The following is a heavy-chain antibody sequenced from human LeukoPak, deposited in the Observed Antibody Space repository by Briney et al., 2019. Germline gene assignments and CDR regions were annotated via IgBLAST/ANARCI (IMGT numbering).Heavy chain of an antibody. Sequence: GGSLRLSCAASGFTLSNAWMSWVRPPPGKGLEWVGRIYSKTDGGTTDYAAPVKGRFTISRDDSKNTLYLQMNSLKTEDTAVYYCTTGFFGVVNDAFDIWGQRTMVTVSS. J-gene: IGHJ3*02. D-gene: IGHD3-3*01. CDR2: IYSKTDGGTT. V-gene: IGHV3-15*01. CDR3: TTGFFGVVNDAFDI. CDR1: GFTLSNAW.